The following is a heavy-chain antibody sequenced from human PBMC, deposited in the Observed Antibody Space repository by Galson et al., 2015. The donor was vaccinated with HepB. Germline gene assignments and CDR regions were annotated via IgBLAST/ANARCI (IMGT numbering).Heavy chain of an antibody. CDR1: GFTFSSYA. Sequence: SLRLSCAASGFTFSSYAMSWVRQAPGKGLEWVSAISGSGGSTYYADSVKGRFTISRDNSKNTLYLQMNSLRAEDTAVYYCAKDSEWGPAWPLDYWGQGTLVTVSS. V-gene: IGHV3-23*01. CDR3: AKDSEWGPAWPLDY. J-gene: IGHJ4*02. D-gene: IGHD3-3*01. CDR2: ISGSGGST.